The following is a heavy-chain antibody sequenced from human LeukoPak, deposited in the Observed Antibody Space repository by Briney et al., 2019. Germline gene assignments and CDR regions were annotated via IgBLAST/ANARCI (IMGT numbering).Heavy chain of an antibody. J-gene: IGHJ5*02. V-gene: IGHV4-4*02. CDR3: ARYSSSSGWFDP. D-gene: IGHD6-6*01. CDR2: IYHSGST. Sequence: PSETLSLTCAVSGGSITSDNWWTWVRQPPGKGLGWIGAIYHSGSTDYNPSLKSRVTISVDKSKNQFSLKLSSVTAADTAFYYCARYSSSSGWFDPWGQGTLVTVSS. CDR1: GGSITSDNW.